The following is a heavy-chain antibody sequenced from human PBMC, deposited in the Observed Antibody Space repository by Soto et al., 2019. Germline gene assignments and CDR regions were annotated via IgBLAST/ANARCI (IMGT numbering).Heavy chain of an antibody. J-gene: IGHJ4*02. V-gene: IGHV3-30*18. CDR2: ISYVGSNK. CDR3: AKDGGGGSDY. D-gene: IGHD2-21*01. CDR1: GFTFSSYG. Sequence: QVQLVESGGGVVQPGRSLRLSCAASGFTFSSYGMHWVRQAPGKGLEWVAVISYVGSNKYYADSVKGRFTISRDNSKNTLYLQMNSLRAEDTAVYYCAKDGGGGSDYWGQGTLVTVSS.